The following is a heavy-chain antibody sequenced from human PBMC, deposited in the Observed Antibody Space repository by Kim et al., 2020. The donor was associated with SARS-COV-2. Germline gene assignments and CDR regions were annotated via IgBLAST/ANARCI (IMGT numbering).Heavy chain of an antibody. V-gene: IGHV3-30*02. J-gene: IGHJ6*04. D-gene: IGHD3-3*01. CDR3: AKGEVAWLIRGVDV. Sequence: ADSVEGRFTLSRNNSKNTLYLQMDSLSTEDTAVYYCAKGEVAWLIRGVDVWGKGTTVTVSS.